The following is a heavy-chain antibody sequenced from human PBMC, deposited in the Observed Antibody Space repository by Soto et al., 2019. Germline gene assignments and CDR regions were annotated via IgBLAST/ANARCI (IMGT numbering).Heavy chain of an antibody. Sequence: GASVKVSCTASGYTFTSFGSSWLRQAPGQGLEWMGWISAYNGNTKYAQKLQGRVTMTTDTSTSTAYMELRSLRSDDTAVYYCVRDLGSMVRGIVPLFDYWGQGTRVTVSS. CDR3: VRDLGSMVRGIVPLFDY. CDR2: ISAYNGNT. D-gene: IGHD3-10*01. V-gene: IGHV1-18*01. CDR1: GYTFTSFG. J-gene: IGHJ4*02.